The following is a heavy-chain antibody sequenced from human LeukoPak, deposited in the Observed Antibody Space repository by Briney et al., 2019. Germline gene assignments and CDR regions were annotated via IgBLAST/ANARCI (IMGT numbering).Heavy chain of an antibody. CDR2: IYYSGST. J-gene: IGHJ4*02. D-gene: IGHD3-22*01. CDR3: ARQTYDSSGSPYFDY. CDR1: GGSISSSSYY. V-gene: IGHV4-39*01. Sequence: SETLSLTCTVSGGSISSSSYYWGWIRQPPGKGLEWIGSIYYSGSTYYNPSLKSRVTISVDTSKNQFSLKLSSVTVADTAVYYCARQTYDSSGSPYFDYWGQGTLVTVSS.